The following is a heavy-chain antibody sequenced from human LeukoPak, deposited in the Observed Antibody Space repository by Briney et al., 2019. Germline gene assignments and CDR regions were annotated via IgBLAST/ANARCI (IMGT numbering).Heavy chain of an antibody. Sequence: SGGSLRLSCAASGFTFSNYWMTWVRQAPGKGLEWVANINHDGGETSPVDSVKGRFTISRDNARNSLYLQMNSLRAEDTAVYYCARDRYYFDSSGHYSRSYYFDYWGQGTLVTVSS. V-gene: IGHV3-7*04. D-gene: IGHD3-22*01. J-gene: IGHJ4*02. CDR1: GFTFSNYW. CDR3: ARDRYYFDSSGHYSRSYYFDY. CDR2: INHDGGET.